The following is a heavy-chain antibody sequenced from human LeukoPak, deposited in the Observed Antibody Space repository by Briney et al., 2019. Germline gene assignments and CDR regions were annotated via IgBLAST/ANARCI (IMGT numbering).Heavy chain of an antibody. D-gene: IGHD3-3*01. CDR1: GYSFTSYW. CDR3: ASPTPTYYDFWSGYPTTDAFDI. Sequence: GESLQISCKGSGYSFTSYWIGWVRQMPGKGLEWMGIIYPGDSDTRYSPSFQGQVTISADKSISTAYLQWSSLKASDTAMYYCASPTPTYYDFWSGYPTTDAFDIWGQGTMVTVSS. V-gene: IGHV5-51*01. CDR2: IYPGDSDT. J-gene: IGHJ3*02.